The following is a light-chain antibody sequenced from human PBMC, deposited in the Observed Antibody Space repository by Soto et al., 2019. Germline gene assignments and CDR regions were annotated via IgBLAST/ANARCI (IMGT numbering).Light chain of an antibody. Sequence: EILMTQSPATLSVYPGERATLSCRASQSISNNLAWYHHKPGQAPRLLIYDAFTRATGIPTRFSGSGSGTEFTLTISSLQFEDFAVYYCQQYNNWPETFGQRTKVDIK. CDR3: QQYNNWPET. J-gene: IGKJ1*01. CDR2: DAF. V-gene: IGKV3-15*01. CDR1: QSISNN.